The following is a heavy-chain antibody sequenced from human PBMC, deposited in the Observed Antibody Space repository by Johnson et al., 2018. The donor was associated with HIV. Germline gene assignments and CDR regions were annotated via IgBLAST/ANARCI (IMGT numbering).Heavy chain of an antibody. V-gene: IGHV3-20*04. CDR1: GFTFNDYG. Sequence: VQLVESGGGVVRPGGSLRLSCAASGFTFNDYGMSWVRQAPGKGLEWVSGISGSGGSTYYADSVKGRFTISRDNSKKTLYLQMNSRRAEDTALYYCARGGLGFQNIHDAFDIWGQGTMVTVSS. D-gene: IGHD1/OR15-1a*01. CDR3: ARGGLGFQNIHDAFDI. J-gene: IGHJ3*02. CDR2: ISGSGGST.